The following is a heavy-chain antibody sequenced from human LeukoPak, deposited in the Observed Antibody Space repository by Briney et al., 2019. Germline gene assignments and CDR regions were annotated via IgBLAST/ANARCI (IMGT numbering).Heavy chain of an antibody. Sequence: SDPLSLTCSVSGGSISSGDYYWSCIRQPPGKGLEWIGYIYYSGSTYYNPSLKSRVTISVDTSKNQFSLKLSSETPAHTAVYYCARDIQDLVRSAFDIWGQGTMVTVSS. CDR3: ARDIQDLVRSAFDI. CDR2: IYYSGST. V-gene: IGHV4-30-4*02. CDR1: GGSISSGDYY. J-gene: IGHJ3*02. D-gene: IGHD6-6*01.